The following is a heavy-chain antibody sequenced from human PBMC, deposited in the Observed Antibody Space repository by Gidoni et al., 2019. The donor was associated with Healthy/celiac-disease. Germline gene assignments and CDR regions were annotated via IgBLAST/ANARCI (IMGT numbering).Heavy chain of an antibody. Sequence: EVQLVASGGGLVQPGGSLRLYCAASGFPCSSYWMSWVRQAPGKGLEWGANIKQDGSEKYYVDSGKGRFTISRDNAKNSLYLQMNSLRAEDTAVYYCASVVVAYYYMDVWGKGTTVTVSS. CDR2: IKQDGSEK. V-gene: IGHV3-7*03. D-gene: IGHD2-2*01. J-gene: IGHJ6*03. CDR3: ASVVVAYYYMDV. CDR1: GFPCSSYW.